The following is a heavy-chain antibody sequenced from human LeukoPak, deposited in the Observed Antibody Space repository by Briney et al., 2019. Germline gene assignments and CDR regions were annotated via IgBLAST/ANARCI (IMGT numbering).Heavy chain of an antibody. CDR3: ARPRLDSGSYLDAFDI. D-gene: IGHD1-26*01. V-gene: IGHV4-38-2*02. Sequence: SETLSLTCTVSGYSISSGYYWGWIRQPPGKGLEWIGSIYYSGSTYYNPSLKSRVTISIDTSKNQFSLKLSSVTAADTAVYYCARPRLDSGSYLDAFDIWGQRTMVTVSS. J-gene: IGHJ3*02. CDR1: GYSISSGYY. CDR2: IYYSGST.